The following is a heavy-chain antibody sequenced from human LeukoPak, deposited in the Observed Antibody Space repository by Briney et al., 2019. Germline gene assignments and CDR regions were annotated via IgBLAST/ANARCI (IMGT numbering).Heavy chain of an antibody. J-gene: IGHJ5*02. CDR3: ARDREFQLGYCSGGSCYTSRWFDP. CDR1: GGTFSSYA. Sequence: SVKVSCKASGGTFSSYAMSWVRQAPGQGLEWMGRIIPILGIANYAQKFQGRVTITADKSTSTAYMELSSLRSEDTAVYYCARDREFQLGYCSGGSCYTSRWFDPWGQGTLVTVSS. CDR2: IIPILGIA. V-gene: IGHV1-69*04. D-gene: IGHD2-15*01.